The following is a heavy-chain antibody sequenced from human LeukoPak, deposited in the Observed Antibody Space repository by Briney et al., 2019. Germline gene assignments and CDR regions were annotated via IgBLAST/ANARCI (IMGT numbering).Heavy chain of an antibody. D-gene: IGHD2/OR15-2a*01. CDR1: GFTFSSYG. CDR3: ARDWFHAIDY. Sequence: GGSLRLSCAASGFTFSSYGMSWVRQAPGKGLEWVSSISGSSSYIYYADSVRGRFTTSRDNAKNSLYLQMNSLRAEDTAVYYCARDWFHAIDYWGQGTLVTVSS. V-gene: IGHV3-21*06. J-gene: IGHJ4*02. CDR2: ISGSSSYI.